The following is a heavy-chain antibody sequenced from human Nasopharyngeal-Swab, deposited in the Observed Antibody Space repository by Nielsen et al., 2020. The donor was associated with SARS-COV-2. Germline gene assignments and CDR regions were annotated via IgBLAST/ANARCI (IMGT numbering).Heavy chain of an antibody. V-gene: IGHV4-59*01. CDR3: ARDYYGMDV. Sequence: IRQPPGKGLEWIGYIYYSGSTNYNPSLKSRVTISVDTSKNQFSLKLSSVTAADTAVYYCARDYYGMDVWGQGTTVTVSS. CDR2: IYYSGST. J-gene: IGHJ6*02.